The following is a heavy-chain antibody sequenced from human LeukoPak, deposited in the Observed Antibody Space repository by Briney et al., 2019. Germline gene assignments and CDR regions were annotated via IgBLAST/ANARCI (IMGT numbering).Heavy chain of an antibody. CDR3: ARWVTADRGKKDAFDI. J-gene: IGHJ3*02. CDR2: IFPGDSDT. Sequence: GESLKISCRASGYSFSIYWIGWVRQMPGKGLEWMGIIFPGDSDTRYSPSFQGQVTISADKSISTAYLQWNNLKASDTAMYYCARWVTADRGKKDAFDIWGQGTMVTVSS. D-gene: IGHD2-21*02. V-gene: IGHV5-51*01. CDR1: GYSFSIYW.